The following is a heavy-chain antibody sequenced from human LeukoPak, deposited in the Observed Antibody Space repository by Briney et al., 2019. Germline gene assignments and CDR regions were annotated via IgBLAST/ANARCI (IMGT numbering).Heavy chain of an antibody. Sequence: SGGSLRLSCAASGFTVSSNYMSWVRQAPGKGLEWVSVIYSGGSTYYADSVKGRFTISRGNSKNTLYLQMNSLRAEDTAVYYCARVEKQQLAFDYWGQGTLVTVSS. CDR1: GFTVSSNY. V-gene: IGHV3-53*01. J-gene: IGHJ4*02. D-gene: IGHD6-13*01. CDR3: ARVEKQQLAFDY. CDR2: IYSGGST.